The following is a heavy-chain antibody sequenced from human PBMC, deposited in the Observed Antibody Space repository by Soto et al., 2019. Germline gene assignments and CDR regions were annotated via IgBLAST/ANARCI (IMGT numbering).Heavy chain of an antibody. D-gene: IGHD3-9*01. CDR2: RNAASGGT. J-gene: IGHJ1*01. CDR3: ATRDYDILTGYLHI. CDR1: EHTSTIYY. V-gene: IGHV1-2*02. Sequence: QAHLVQSGAEVRKPGASVKVSCQALEHTSTIYYIHWVRQARGQGLEWMGWRNAASGGTTYAEDCRSRVTFTRDTSTSTSLMELSRLRLDVTAMYFCATRDYDILTGYLHIWGQGALITVSS.